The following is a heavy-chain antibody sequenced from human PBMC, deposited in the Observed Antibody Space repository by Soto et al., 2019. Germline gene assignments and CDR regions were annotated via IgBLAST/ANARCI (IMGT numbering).Heavy chain of an antibody. J-gene: IGHJ4*02. Sequence: QLQLQESGPGLVKPSETLSLSCTVSGGSISRDSYYWIWIRQPPGKGLEWIESVYYTGSTHYNPSRKRRATMSVYPANNNFSLPLTSLTAAGMGVYYFRSSSGLNALDHWGQGTLVTVSS. D-gene: IGHD2-8*02. V-gene: IGHV4-39*01. CDR1: GGSISRDSYY. CDR3: RSSSGLNALDH. CDR2: VYYTGST.